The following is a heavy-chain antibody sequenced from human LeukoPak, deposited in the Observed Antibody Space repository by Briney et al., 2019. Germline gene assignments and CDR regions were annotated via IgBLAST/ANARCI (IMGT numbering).Heavy chain of an antibody. CDR2: IYYSGST. V-gene: IGHV4-59*11. Sequence: PSETLSLTCTVSGGSLSSHDWSWIRQPPGTGLEGIGYIYYSGSTNYNPSLKSRVTISVDTSKNQFSLKLSSVTAADTAVYYCASSSTSAGAFDIWGQGTMVTVSS. CDR1: GGSLSSHD. J-gene: IGHJ3*02. CDR3: ASSSTSAGAFDI. D-gene: IGHD2-2*01.